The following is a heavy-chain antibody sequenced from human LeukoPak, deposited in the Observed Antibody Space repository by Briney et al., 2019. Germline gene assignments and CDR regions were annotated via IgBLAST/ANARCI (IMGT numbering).Heavy chain of an antibody. D-gene: IGHD3-10*01. CDR2: ISGSSSVS. Sequence: GGSLRLSCAASGFTFSSYSMNWVRQAPGKGLEWISYISGSSSVSYYEDSVKGRFTISRDKAKNSLYLQMNSLRDEDTALYYCARDGGFGFLAAFDIWGQGTMVTVSS. J-gene: IGHJ3*02. CDR3: ARDGGFGFLAAFDI. CDR1: GFTFSSYS. V-gene: IGHV3-48*02.